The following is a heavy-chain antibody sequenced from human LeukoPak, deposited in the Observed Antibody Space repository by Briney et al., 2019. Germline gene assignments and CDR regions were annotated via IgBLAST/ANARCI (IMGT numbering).Heavy chain of an antibody. Sequence: ASVKVSCKASGYTFTSYYMHWVRQAPGQGLEWMGVTNPSGGSTSYAQKFQGRVTMTRDTSTSTVYMELSSLRSEDTAVYYCARTRQLMDPNHNYFDYWGQGTLVTVSS. CDR1: GYTFTSYY. V-gene: IGHV1-46*01. D-gene: IGHD2-8*01. J-gene: IGHJ4*02. CDR2: TNPSGGST. CDR3: ARTRQLMDPNHNYFDY.